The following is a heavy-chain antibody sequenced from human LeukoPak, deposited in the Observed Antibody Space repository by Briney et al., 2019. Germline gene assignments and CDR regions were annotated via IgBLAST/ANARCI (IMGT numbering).Heavy chain of an antibody. D-gene: IGHD1-14*01. Sequence: ASVKVSCKASGSTFSSYVFNWVRQAPGQGLEWMGWINPNSGGTNYAQKFQGRVTMTRDTSISTAYMELSRLRSDDTAVYYCARDARTFDAFDIWGQGAMVTVSS. CDR2: INPNSGGT. CDR1: GSTFSSYV. J-gene: IGHJ3*02. CDR3: ARDARTFDAFDI. V-gene: IGHV1-2*02.